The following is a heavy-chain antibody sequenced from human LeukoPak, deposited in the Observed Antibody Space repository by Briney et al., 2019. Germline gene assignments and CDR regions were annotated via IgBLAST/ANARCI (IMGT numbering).Heavy chain of an antibody. Sequence: GGSLRLSCAASGFTFSSYEMNWVRQAPGKGLEWVSYISSSGSTIHYADSVKGRFTISRDNAKNSLYLQMNSLRAEDTAVYYCARSRYCSGGSCYQYLDYWGQGTLVTVSS. J-gene: IGHJ4*02. D-gene: IGHD2-15*01. CDR1: GFTFSSYE. V-gene: IGHV3-48*03. CDR3: ARSRYCSGGSCYQYLDY. CDR2: ISSSGSTI.